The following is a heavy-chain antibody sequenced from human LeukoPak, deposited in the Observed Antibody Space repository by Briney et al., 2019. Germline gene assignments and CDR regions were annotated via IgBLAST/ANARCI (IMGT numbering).Heavy chain of an antibody. CDR1: GLSLSHAW. Sequence: PGGSLRLSCVAAGLSLSHAWMSWVRQTPGKGLEWIGRIKSKIDGDSKDYAAPVRDRFTISRDDWEDTVFLEMTTLRTEDTGVYFCTTAPSYYNFNSFDYWGQGTVVTVSS. J-gene: IGHJ4*02. V-gene: IGHV3-15*05. CDR2: IKSKIDGDSK. CDR3: TTAPSYYNFNSFDY. D-gene: IGHD3-3*01.